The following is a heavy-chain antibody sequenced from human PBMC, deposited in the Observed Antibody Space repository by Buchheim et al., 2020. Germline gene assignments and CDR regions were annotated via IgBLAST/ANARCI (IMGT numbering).Heavy chain of an antibody. CDR1: GFSLSTSGMC. CDR3: ARIRGDSSGWYTWFDP. V-gene: IGHV2-70*15. Sequence: QVPLRESGPALVKPTQTLTLTCTFSGFSLSTSGMCVSWIRQPPGKALEWLARIDWDDDKYYSTSLKTRLTISTDTSKNQVTLTMTNMNPVDTATYYCARIRGDSSGWYTWFDPWGQGTL. J-gene: IGHJ5*02. CDR2: IDWDDDK. D-gene: IGHD6-19*01.